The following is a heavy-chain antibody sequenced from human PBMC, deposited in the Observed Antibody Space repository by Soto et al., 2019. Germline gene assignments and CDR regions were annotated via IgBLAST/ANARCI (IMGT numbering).Heavy chain of an antibody. J-gene: IGHJ6*02. Sequence: GGSLRLSCAASGFTFSSYWMHWVRQAPGKGLVWVSRINSDGSSTSYADSVKGRFTISRDNAKNTLYLQMNSLRAEDTAVYYCVRSGSGSYLYYYYGMDVWGQGTTVTVSS. CDR2: INSDGSST. CDR1: GFTFSSYW. D-gene: IGHD3-10*01. CDR3: VRSGSGSYLYYYYGMDV. V-gene: IGHV3-74*01.